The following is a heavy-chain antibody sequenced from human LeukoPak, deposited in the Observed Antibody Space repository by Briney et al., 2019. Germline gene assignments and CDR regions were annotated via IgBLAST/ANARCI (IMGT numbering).Heavy chain of an antibody. D-gene: IGHD3-3*01. Sequence: GASVKVSCKASGYTFTSYDINWVRQATGQGLEWMGWMNPNSGNTGYAQKFQGRVTITRNTSISTAYMELSSLRSEDTAVYYCAGGRYYDFWSGYGSPWGQGTLVTVSS. CDR2: MNPNSGNT. CDR1: GYTFTSYD. V-gene: IGHV1-8*03. CDR3: AGGRYYDFWSGYGSP. J-gene: IGHJ5*02.